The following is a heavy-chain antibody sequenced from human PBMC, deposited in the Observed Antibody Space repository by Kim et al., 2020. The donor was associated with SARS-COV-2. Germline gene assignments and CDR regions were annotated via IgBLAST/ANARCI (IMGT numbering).Heavy chain of an antibody. V-gene: IGHV3-21*01. J-gene: IGHJ6*02. CDR2: ISSSSSYI. CDR1: GFTFSSYS. Sequence: GGSLRLSCAASGFTFSSYSMNWVRQAPGKGLEWVSSISSSSSYIYYADSVKGRFTISRDNAKNSLYLQMNSLRAEDTAVYYCARDYRIAVADAYYYYYGMDVWGQGTTVTVSS. CDR3: ARDYRIAVADAYYYYYGMDV. D-gene: IGHD6-19*01.